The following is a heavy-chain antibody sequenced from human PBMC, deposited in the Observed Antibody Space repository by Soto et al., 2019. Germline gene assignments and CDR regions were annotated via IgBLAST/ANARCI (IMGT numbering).Heavy chain of an antibody. CDR3: ARVSEGGXYYGGLDY. CDR1: GFTFSSYG. V-gene: IGHV3-33*01. J-gene: IGHJ4*02. Sequence: QVQLVESGGGVVQPGRSLRLSCAASGFTFSSYGMHWVRQAPGKGLEWVAVIWYDGSNKYYADSVKGRFTISRDNSXXXXYXXMXXXXXEXXXVXXCARVSEGGXYYGGLDYWGQGTLVTVSS. D-gene: IGHD1-26*01. CDR2: IWYDGSNK.